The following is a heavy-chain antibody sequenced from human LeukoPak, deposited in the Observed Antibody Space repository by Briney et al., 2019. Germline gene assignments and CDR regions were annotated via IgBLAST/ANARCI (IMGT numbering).Heavy chain of an antibody. J-gene: IGHJ4*02. CDR3: ARGYQRPDY. CDR1: GFTFSTYT. V-gene: IGHV3-21*01. CDR2: ISSSSNNI. D-gene: IGHD2-2*01. Sequence: GGSLRLSCAASGFTFSTYTMNWVRQAPGKGLEWVSSISSSSNNINYADSVKGRFTISRDNTMNSVHLQMNSLRVEDTAVYYCARGYQRPDYWGQGTLITVSS.